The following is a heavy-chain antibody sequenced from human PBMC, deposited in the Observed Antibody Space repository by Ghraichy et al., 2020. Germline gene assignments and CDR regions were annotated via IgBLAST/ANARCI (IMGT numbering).Heavy chain of an antibody. CDR1: GFTFDDYT. CDR3: AKDIGVRSSWYAFDY. J-gene: IGHJ4*02. Sequence: LSLTCAASGFTFDDYTMHWVRQAPGKGLEWASLISWDGGSTYYADSVKGRFTISRDNSKNSLYLQMNSLRTEDTALYYCAKDIGVRSSWYAFDYWGQGTLVTVSS. V-gene: IGHV3-43*01. D-gene: IGHD6-13*01. CDR2: ISWDGGST.